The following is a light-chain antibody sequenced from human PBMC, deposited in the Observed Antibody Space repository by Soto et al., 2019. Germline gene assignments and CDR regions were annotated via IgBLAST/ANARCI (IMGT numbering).Light chain of an antibody. CDR3: SSYTSRSTRV. CDR2: EVS. V-gene: IGLV2-14*01. Sequence: QSALTQPRSVSGSPGQSVTISCSGTSSDVGGFTYVSWYQQYPGKAPKLMIYEVSNRPSGVSNRFSGSKSGNTASLTISGLQAEDEADYYCSSYTSRSTRVFGTGTKLTVL. CDR1: SSDVGGFTY. J-gene: IGLJ1*01.